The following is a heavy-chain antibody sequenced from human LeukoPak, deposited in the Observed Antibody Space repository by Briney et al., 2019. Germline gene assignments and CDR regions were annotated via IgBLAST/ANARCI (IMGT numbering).Heavy chain of an antibody. CDR3: AKDHHPLITIFGVVMDY. D-gene: IGHD3-3*01. CDR1: GFSFTDYY. Sequence: GGSLRLSCAASGFSFTDYYMAWIRQAPGKGLEWVAVISYDGSNKYYADSVKGRFTISRDNSKNTLYLQMNSLRAEDTAVYYCAKDHHPLITIFGVVMDYWGQGTLVTVSS. J-gene: IGHJ4*02. V-gene: IGHV3-30*18. CDR2: ISYDGSNK.